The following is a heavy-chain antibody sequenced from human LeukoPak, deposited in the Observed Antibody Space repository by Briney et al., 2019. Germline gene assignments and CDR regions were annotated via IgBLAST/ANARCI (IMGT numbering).Heavy chain of an antibody. CDR3: ARDPFGGTHLINGYNPNFDY. CDR2: ISSSSSYI. J-gene: IGHJ4*02. Sequence: PGGSLRLSCAASGFTFSSYSMNWVRQAPGKGLEWVSSISSSSSYIYYADSVKGRFTISRDNSKNTLYLQMNSLRAEDTAVCYCARDPFGGTHLINGYNPNFDYWGQGTLVTVSS. V-gene: IGHV3-21*06. D-gene: IGHD5-24*01. CDR1: GFTFSSYS.